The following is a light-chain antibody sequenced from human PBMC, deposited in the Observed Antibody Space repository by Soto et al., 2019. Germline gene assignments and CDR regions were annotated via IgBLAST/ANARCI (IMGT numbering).Light chain of an antibody. CDR1: QSVSSY. Sequence: DIRMTQSPSSLSASVGDRVTITCRASQSVSSYLNWYQQKPGKVPKLLIYAASSLQSGVPSRFSGSGSGTDFTLTINSLQPEDFATYYCQQSYSTPITFGQGTRLEIK. V-gene: IGKV1-39*01. J-gene: IGKJ5*01. CDR2: AAS. CDR3: QQSYSTPIT.